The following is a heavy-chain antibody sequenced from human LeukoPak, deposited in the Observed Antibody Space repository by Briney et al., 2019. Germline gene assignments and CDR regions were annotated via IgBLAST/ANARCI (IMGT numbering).Heavy chain of an antibody. D-gene: IGHD3-22*01. CDR1: GFSFSNYW. Sequence: GGSLRLSCAASGFSFSNYWMSWVRQAPGKGLEWVANINRSGRGKYYLDSVRGRFTISRDNAKNSLYLEVNSLRAEDTAVYYCARDRPYFDSSDFSPRDYWGQGTLVSVSS. CDR2: INRSGRGK. V-gene: IGHV3-7*01. CDR3: ARDRPYFDSSDFSPRDY. J-gene: IGHJ4*02.